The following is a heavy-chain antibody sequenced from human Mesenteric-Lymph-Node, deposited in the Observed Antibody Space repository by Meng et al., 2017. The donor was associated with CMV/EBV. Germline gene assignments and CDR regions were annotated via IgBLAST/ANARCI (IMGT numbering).Heavy chain of an antibody. CDR2: IYYSGST. CDR3: ARADGYDILTGYYPLDY. J-gene: IGHJ4*02. D-gene: IGHD3-9*01. Sequence: ISRGDYAWSWIRQPPGKGLEWIGYIYYSGSTNYSPSLKSRATISLDTSKNQFSLRLTSVTAADTAVYYCARADGYDILTGYYPLDYWGQGTLVTVSS. V-gene: IGHV4-61*08. CDR1: ISRGDYA.